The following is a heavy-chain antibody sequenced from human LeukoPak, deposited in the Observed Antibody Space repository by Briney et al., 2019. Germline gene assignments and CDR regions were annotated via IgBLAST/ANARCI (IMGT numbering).Heavy chain of an antibody. Sequence: PSQTLSLTCTVSGDSINIGGYYSTWIRQHPGKGLEWIGYIYYSGTTYCNPSLKSRVTISVDTSKNQFSLNLSSLTAADTAVYYCARGGYDSIGSSVYYFDYWGQGTLVTVSS. J-gene: IGHJ4*02. D-gene: IGHD3-22*01. CDR2: IYYSGTT. CDR1: GDSINIGGYY. CDR3: ARGGYDSIGSSVYYFDY. V-gene: IGHV4-31*03.